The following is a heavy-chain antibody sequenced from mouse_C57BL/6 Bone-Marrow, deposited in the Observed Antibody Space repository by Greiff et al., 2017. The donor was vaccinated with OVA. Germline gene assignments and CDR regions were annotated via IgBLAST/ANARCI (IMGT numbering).Heavy chain of an antibody. CDR2: IWSGGST. J-gene: IGHJ4*01. Sequence: QVQLQQSGPGLVQPSQSLSITCTVSGFSLTSYGVHWVRQSPGKGLEWLGVIWSGGSTDYNAAFISRLSISKDNSKSQVFFKMNSLQADDTAIYYCARNLGYSNYVGYAMDYWGQGTSVTVSS. D-gene: IGHD2-5*01. V-gene: IGHV2-2*01. CDR3: ARNLGYSNYVGYAMDY. CDR1: GFSLTSYG.